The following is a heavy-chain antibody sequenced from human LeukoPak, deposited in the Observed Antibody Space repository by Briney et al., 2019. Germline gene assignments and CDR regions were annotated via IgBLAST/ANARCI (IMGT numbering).Heavy chain of an antibody. V-gene: IGHV4-4*07. Sequence: SETLSLTCTVSGGSISSYYWSWIRQPAGKELEWIGRIYTSGSTNYNPSLKSRVTMSVDTSKNQFSLKLSSVTAADTAVYYCARSTPGLLPAPFDYWGQGTLVTVSS. CDR2: IYTSGST. CDR3: ARSTPGLLPAPFDY. D-gene: IGHD3-22*01. J-gene: IGHJ4*02. CDR1: GGSISSYY.